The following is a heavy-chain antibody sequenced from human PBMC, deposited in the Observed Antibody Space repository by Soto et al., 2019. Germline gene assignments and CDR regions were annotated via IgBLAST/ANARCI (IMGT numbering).Heavy chain of an antibody. J-gene: IGHJ4*02. CDR2: INPHGGST. V-gene: IGHV1-46*01. D-gene: IGHD2-2*01. CDR1: RDTFTSYY. CDR3: ASRVVPAAMWPFDY. Sequence: GASVKVSCKAPRDTFTSYYINWVRQAPGQGLEWMGVINPHGGSTAYAQKFQGRVTITADESTSTAYMELSSLRSEDTAVYYCASRVVPAAMWPFDYWGQGTLVTVSS.